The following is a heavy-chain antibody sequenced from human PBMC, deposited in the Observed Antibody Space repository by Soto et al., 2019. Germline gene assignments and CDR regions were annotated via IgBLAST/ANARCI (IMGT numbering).Heavy chain of an antibody. CDR1: GYTFTGYY. CDR2: INPNSGGT. J-gene: IGHJ6*02. V-gene: IGHV1-2*02. Sequence: ASVKVSCKASGYTFTGYYMHWVRQAPGPGPEWMGWINPNSGGTNYAQKFQGRVTMTRDTSISTAYMELSRLRSDDTAVYYCARDQEVRGVIITLYYYYYGMDVWGQGTTVTV. CDR3: ARDQEVRGVIITLYYYYYGMDV. D-gene: IGHD3-10*01.